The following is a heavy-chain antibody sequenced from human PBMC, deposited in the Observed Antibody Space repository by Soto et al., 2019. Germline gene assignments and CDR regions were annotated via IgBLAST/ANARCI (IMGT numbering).Heavy chain of an antibody. CDR2: VYYTGST. D-gene: IGHD3-22*01. Sequence: SEILSLTCTVSGDSISTFYWVWMRQSPGKELEWIGYVYYTGSTNYNPSHKSRVTISVDRSKNQFSLKLTSANAADTAVYYCARGRTVRNYADDSSDYFYFFDYWGQGTQVTVSS. J-gene: IGHJ4*02. CDR1: GDSISTFY. V-gene: IGHV4-59*01. CDR3: ARGRTVRNYADDSSDYFYFFDY.